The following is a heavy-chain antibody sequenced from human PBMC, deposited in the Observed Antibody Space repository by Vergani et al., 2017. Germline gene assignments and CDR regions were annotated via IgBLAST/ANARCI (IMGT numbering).Heavy chain of an antibody. CDR2: ISNDGTQK. CDR3: ATKSCGTPGCQIGYFRE. J-gene: IGHJ1*01. CDR1: GFTSSYYG. V-gene: IGHV3-30*03. D-gene: IGHD1-26*01. Sequence: QVHLLESGGGVVQPGRSLRLSCVVSGFTSSYYGMHWVCQAPGTGLEWVAMISNDGTQKYYADSVKGRFTISRDNSKSTLYLQMNSLRTEDTAVYYCATKSCGTPGCQIGYFREWGQGTLVTVSS.